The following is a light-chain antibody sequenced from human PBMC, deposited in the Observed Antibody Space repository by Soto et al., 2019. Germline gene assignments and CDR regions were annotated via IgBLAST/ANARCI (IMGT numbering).Light chain of an antibody. J-gene: IGKJ4*01. CDR2: KIS. Sequence: DIVMTQTPLSSPVTLGQPASISCRSSQSLVHSDGNTYLSWLHQRPGQPPRLLIEKISNRFSGVPDRFSGSGAETDYTLKISRVEAEDVGVYFCMQSKQYPITFGGGTKVEIK. CDR1: QSLVHSDGNTY. V-gene: IGKV2-24*01. CDR3: MQSKQYPIT.